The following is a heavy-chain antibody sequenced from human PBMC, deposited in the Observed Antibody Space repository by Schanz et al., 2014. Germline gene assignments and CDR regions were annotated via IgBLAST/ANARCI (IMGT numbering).Heavy chain of an antibody. CDR3: ARDESDLPRSLFVF. J-gene: IGHJ4*02. V-gene: IGHV4-4*02. Sequence: QVQLQESGPGLVKPSGTLSLTCAVSGGFISSINWWSWVRQSPGTGLEWIGEINNSGSTNYNPSLKSRVTIPLDKSKSQYSLTLTAVTAADTAVYYCARDESDLPRSLFVFWGQGTLVTVSA. CDR2: INNSGST. CDR1: GGFISSINW.